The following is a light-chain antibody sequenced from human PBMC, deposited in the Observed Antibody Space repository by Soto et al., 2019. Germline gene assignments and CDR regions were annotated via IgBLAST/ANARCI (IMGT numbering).Light chain of an antibody. CDR2: GAS. Sequence: EIVLTQSPGTLSLSPGERATLSCRASQSVSSNYLAWYQQKPGQAPRLLIYGASSRTTGIPDRFSGSGSGTDFTLTLTRLEAEDFAVYYRQQYGSSPWTCGQGTKVEIK. CDR3: QQYGSSPWT. CDR1: QSVSSNY. V-gene: IGKV3-20*01. J-gene: IGKJ1*01.